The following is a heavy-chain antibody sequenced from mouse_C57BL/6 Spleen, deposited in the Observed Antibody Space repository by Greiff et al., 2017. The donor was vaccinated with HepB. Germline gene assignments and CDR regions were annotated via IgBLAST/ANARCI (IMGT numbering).Heavy chain of an antibody. CDR2: INYDGSST. V-gene: IGHV5-16*01. D-gene: IGHD2-5*01. CDR3: ASYSNYGAMDY. CDR1: GFTFSDYY. J-gene: IGHJ4*01. Sequence: EVNVVESEGGLVQPGSSMKLSCTVSGFTFSDYYMAWVRQVPEKGLEWVANINYDGSSTYYLDSLKSRFIISRDNAKNILYLQMSSLKSEDTATYYCASYSNYGAMDYWGQGTSVTVSS.